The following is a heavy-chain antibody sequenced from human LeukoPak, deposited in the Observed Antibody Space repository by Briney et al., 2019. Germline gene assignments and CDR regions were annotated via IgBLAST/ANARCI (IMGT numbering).Heavy chain of an antibody. CDR2: ISWDGGNT. J-gene: IGHJ6*02. Sequence: GGSLRLSCAASGFTFDDYTMHWVRQAPGKGLEWVSLISWDGGNTYYADSVKGRFTISRDNSKNSLYLQMNSLGTEDTALYYCAKEGFWSRYYSGSSYGMDVWGQGTTVTVSS. CDR1: GFTFDDYT. V-gene: IGHV3-43*01. CDR3: AKEGFWSRYYSGSSYGMDV. D-gene: IGHD3-3*01.